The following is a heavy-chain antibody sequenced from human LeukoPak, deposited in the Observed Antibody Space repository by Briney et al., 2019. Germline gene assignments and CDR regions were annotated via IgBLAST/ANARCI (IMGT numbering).Heavy chain of an antibody. V-gene: IGHV3-30*18. CDR2: IAYDGSYT. D-gene: IGHD2-2*01. CDR1: GFRFSSYD. CDR3: AKGKYSSSWMGHFYPFDV. Sequence: TGGSLRLSCAASGFRFSSYDIHWVRQAPGKGLEWLAVIAYDGSYTYYGDSVKGRFTVSRDNRQNTLYLEMTSLSTEDSAVFYCAKGKYSSSWMGHFYPFDVWGQGTLVTVSP. J-gene: IGHJ3*01.